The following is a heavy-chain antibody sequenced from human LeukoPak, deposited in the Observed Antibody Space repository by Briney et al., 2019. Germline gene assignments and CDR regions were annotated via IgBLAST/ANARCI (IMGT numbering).Heavy chain of an antibody. D-gene: IGHD6-19*01. Sequence: VASVKVSCKVSGYTLTELPMHWVRQAPGKGLEWMGGFDPEDGETIYAQKFQGRVTMTEDTSTDTAYMELSSLRSEDTAVYYCATVSIIAVAGTPFDYWGQGTLVTVSS. J-gene: IGHJ4*02. CDR3: ATVSIIAVAGTPFDY. CDR1: GYTLTELP. V-gene: IGHV1-24*01. CDR2: FDPEDGET.